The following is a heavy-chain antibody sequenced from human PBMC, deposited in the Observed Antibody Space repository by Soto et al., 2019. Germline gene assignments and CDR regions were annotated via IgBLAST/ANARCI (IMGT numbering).Heavy chain of an antibody. D-gene: IGHD3-3*01. CDR2: ISGNGGST. Sequence: GGSLRLSCAASGFTFSSYAMNWVRQAPGKGLEWVSSISGNGGSTYYADSVKGRFTISRDNSRNTLHLQMNSPRAEDTAVYYCAKGSVTIFGVVTNFDFWGQGTLVTVSS. CDR1: GFTFSSYA. V-gene: IGHV3-23*01. J-gene: IGHJ4*02. CDR3: AKGSVTIFGVVTNFDF.